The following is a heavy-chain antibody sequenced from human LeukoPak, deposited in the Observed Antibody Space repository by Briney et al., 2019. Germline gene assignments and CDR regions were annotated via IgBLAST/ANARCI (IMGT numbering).Heavy chain of an antibody. Sequence: GGSLRLSCAASGFTFSSYSMNWVRQAPGKGLEWVSSISSSSSTIYYADSVKGRFTISRDNAKNSLYLQMNSLRAEDTAVYYCARDADFWSGSYYFDYWGQGTLITVSS. CDR3: ARDADFWSGSYYFDY. V-gene: IGHV3-48*04. J-gene: IGHJ4*02. D-gene: IGHD3-3*01. CDR1: GFTFSSYS. CDR2: ISSSSSTI.